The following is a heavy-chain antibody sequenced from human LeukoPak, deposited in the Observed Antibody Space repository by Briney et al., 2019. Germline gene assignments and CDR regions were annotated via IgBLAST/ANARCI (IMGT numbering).Heavy chain of an antibody. D-gene: IGHD6-19*01. CDR2: IYYSGST. CDR3: ARSRGAGPGAYFDY. V-gene: IGHV4-30-4*01. CDR1: GGSISSGDYY. Sequence: SETLSLTCTVSGGSISSGDYYWSWIRQPPGKGLEWIGYIYYSGSTYYNPSLKSRVTISVDTSKNQFSLKLSSVTAADTAVYYCARSRGAGPGAYFDYWGQGTLVTVTS. J-gene: IGHJ4*02.